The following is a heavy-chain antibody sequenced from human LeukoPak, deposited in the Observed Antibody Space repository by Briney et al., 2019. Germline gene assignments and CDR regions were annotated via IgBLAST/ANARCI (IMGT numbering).Heavy chain of an antibody. CDR1: GFGFSSYA. CDR3: ARYWNDRYFDY. V-gene: IGHV3-23*01. CDR2: ISAGGGST. D-gene: IGHD1-1*01. J-gene: IGHJ4*02. Sequence: GGSLRLSCAASGFGFSSYAMSWVRQAPGKGLEWVSAISAGGGSTYYADSMKGRFTISRDNSKNTLYLQMNSLRAEDTAVYYCARYWNDRYFDYWGQGTLVTVSS.